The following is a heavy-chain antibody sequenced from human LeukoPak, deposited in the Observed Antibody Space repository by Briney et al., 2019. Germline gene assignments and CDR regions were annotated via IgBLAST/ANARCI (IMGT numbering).Heavy chain of an antibody. J-gene: IGHJ4*02. CDR1: GGSISSSSYY. CDR2: IYYSGSI. CDR3: ARLADPSFDY. Sequence: SETLSLTCTVSGGSISSSSYYWGWIRQPPGKGLEWIGTIYYSGSIYYNPSLKSRVTISVDTSQNQFSLKLSSVTAADTAVYYCARLADPSFDYWGQGTLVTVSS. V-gene: IGHV4-39*07.